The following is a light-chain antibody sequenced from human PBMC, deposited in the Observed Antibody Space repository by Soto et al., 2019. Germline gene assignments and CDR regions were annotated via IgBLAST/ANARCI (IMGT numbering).Light chain of an antibody. CDR3: QQYDSTHPT. Sequence: DIVMTQSPDSLAVSLGERATINCKSSQSVLYSSNNKNYLAWYQQRPGQPPKLLIYWASTRESGVPDRFSGSGSGTDFTLTITSLQAEDVAVYYCQQYDSTHPTCGQGTKLEIK. CDR2: WAS. CDR1: QSVLYSSNNKNY. V-gene: IGKV4-1*01. J-gene: IGKJ2*01.